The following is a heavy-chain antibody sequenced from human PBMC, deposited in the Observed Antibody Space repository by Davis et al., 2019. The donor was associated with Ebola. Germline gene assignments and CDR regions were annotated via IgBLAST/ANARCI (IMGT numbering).Heavy chain of an antibody. V-gene: IGHV3-48*04. D-gene: IGHD4-17*01. J-gene: IGHJ3*01. Sequence: GESLKISCAASGFTFSSYSMNWVRQAPRKGLEWVSYISSSTSTIYYADSVKGRFTISRDNAKNSLYLQMNSLRAEDTAVYYCARVKTYGDYLPYRFDEWGQGTMVTVSS. CDR1: GFTFSSYS. CDR2: ISSSTSTI. CDR3: ARVKTYGDYLPYRFDE.